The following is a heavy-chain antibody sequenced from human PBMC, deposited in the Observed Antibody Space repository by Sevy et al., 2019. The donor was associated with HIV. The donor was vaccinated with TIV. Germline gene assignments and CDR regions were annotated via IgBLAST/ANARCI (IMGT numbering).Heavy chain of an antibody. D-gene: IGHD2-15*01. Sequence: SETLSLTCAVSGGSISSGGYSWSWIRQPPGKGLEWIGYIYHSGSTYYNPSLKSRVTISVDRSKNQFSLKLSSVTAADTAVYYCARGEGVYCSGGSCLSFDPWGHGTLVTVSS. CDR3: ARGEGVYCSGGSCLSFDP. J-gene: IGHJ5*02. V-gene: IGHV4-30-2*01. CDR1: GGSISSGGYS. CDR2: IYHSGST.